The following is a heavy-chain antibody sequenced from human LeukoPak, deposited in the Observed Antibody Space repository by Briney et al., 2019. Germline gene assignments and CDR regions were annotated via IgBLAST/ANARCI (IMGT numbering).Heavy chain of an antibody. Sequence: SETLSLACTVSGGSISSGRYYWSWIRQPAGQGLECIGRINSIGSTNYNPSLKSRVTISVDTSKNQFSLKLSSVTAADTAVYYCAGGYSYGSTYYYMDVWGKGTTVTISS. CDR3: AGGYSYGSTYYYMDV. CDR2: INSIGST. CDR1: GGSISSGRYY. J-gene: IGHJ6*03. D-gene: IGHD5-18*01. V-gene: IGHV4-61*02.